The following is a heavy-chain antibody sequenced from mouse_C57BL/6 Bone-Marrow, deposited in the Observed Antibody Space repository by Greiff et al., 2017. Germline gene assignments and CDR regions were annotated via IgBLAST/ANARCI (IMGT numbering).Heavy chain of an antibody. V-gene: IGHV1-64*01. J-gene: IGHJ1*03. Sequence: QVQLQQPGAELVKPGASVKLSCKASGYTFTSYWMHWVKQRPGQGLEWIGMIHPNSGSTNYNEKFKSKATLTVDKSSSTAYMQLSSLTSEDSAVYDGASPDHYYGSSYWDFDVWGTGTTVTVSS. CDR1: GYTFTSYW. CDR3: ASPDHYYGSSYWDFDV. CDR2: IHPNSGST. D-gene: IGHD1-1*01.